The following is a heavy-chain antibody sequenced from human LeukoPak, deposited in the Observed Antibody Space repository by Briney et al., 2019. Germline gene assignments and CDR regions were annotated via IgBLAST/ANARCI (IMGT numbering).Heavy chain of an antibody. CDR1: GFSLSTYS. V-gene: IGHV3-48*01. D-gene: IGHD3-9*01. J-gene: IGHJ4*02. CDR3: VRDKDWAFDY. Sequence: GGSLRLSCAVSGFSLSTYSMQWVRQAPGKGLEWISHITIDLSIIDYADSVKGRFTISRDKAKNSLYLQMNSLKAEDTAVYYCVRDKDWAFDYWGQGTLIAVSS. CDR2: ITIDLSII.